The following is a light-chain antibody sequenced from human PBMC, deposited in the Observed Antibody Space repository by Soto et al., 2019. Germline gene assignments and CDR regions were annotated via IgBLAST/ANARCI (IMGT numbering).Light chain of an antibody. J-gene: IGLJ1*01. CDR3: CSYAGTYSYV. CDR2: DVS. Sequence: QSALTQPRSVSGSHGQSVTISCTGTSSDVGAYNYVSWYQQHPGKAPKFMIYDVSKRPSGVPDRFSGSKSGNTASLTISGLQAEDEADYYCCSYAGTYSYVFGTGTKLTVL. V-gene: IGLV2-11*01. CDR1: SSDVGAYNY.